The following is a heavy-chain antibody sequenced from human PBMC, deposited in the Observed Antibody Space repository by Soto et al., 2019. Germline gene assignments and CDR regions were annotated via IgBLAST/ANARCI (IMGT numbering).Heavy chain of an antibody. Sequence: QVQLVQSGAEVKMPGSSVKVSCKASGGTFSSFSISWVRQAPGQGLEWMGSIIPIFRSPNYPTNFQGRVTITADESTSTAYMELSSLRSEDTAMYFCARASSSGWMMPYYFAFWGQGTLVTVSS. D-gene: IGHD6-19*01. V-gene: IGHV1-69*18. CDR2: IIPIFRSP. CDR1: GGTFSSFS. CDR3: ARASSSGWMMPYYFAF. J-gene: IGHJ4*02.